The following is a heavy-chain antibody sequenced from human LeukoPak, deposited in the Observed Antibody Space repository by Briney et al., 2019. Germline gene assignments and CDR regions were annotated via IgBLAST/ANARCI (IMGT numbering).Heavy chain of an antibody. CDR2: INHGGST. CDR1: GGSFSGYY. V-gene: IGHV4-34*01. CDR3: AGGRYSSGWFVY. D-gene: IGHD6-19*01. Sequence: SGTLSLTCAVYGGSFSGYYWSWIRQPPGKGLEWIGEINHGGSTNYNPSLKSRVTISVDTSKNQFSLKLSSVTAADTAVYYCAGGRYSSGWFVYWGQGTLVTASS. J-gene: IGHJ4*02.